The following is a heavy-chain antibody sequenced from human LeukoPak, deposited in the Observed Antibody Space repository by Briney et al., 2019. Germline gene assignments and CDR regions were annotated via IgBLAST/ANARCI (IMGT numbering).Heavy chain of an antibody. CDR1: GFTFTDYY. D-gene: IGHD6-6*01. J-gene: IGHJ4*02. Sequence: PGGSLRLSCAASGFTFTDYYMSWIRQAPGKGLECISYIPVGGGVTYYADSVKGRFTVSRDSAKNSQSLHMDSLRVEDTAVYYCARGIGSSSILDFWGQGTLVTVSS. V-gene: IGHV3-11*01. CDR3: ARGIGSSSILDF. CDR2: IPVGGGVT.